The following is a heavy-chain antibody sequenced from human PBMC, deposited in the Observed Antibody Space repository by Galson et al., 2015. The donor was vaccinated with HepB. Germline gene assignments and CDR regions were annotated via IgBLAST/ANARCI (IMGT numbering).Heavy chain of an antibody. Sequence: SVKVSCKASGYTFTSNGISWVRQTPRQGLEWLGWISSYGGNTKYAQQYQGRITLTRDTSTSTAYLELRSLRSDDTAVYYCARYRDYRFDFWGQGTLVPVSS. CDR2: ISSYGGNT. CDR3: ARYRDYRFDF. D-gene: IGHD4/OR15-4a*01. J-gene: IGHJ4*02. CDR1: GYTFTSNG. V-gene: IGHV1-18*04.